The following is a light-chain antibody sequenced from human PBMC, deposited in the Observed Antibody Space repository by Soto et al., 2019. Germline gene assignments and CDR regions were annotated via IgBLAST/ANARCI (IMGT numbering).Light chain of an antibody. CDR1: QAITNN. CDR3: QQVKSYPRT. CDR2: EES. Sequence: DIHLTQSPSSLAASVGDRVTITCRASQAITNNLAWYQQKPGNPPRLLIYEESTLHSGVPSRFSGRKVGTQFILTIDSLQPEDFATYYCQQVKSYPRTVGGGTKGEIK. V-gene: IGKV1-9*01. J-gene: IGKJ4*01.